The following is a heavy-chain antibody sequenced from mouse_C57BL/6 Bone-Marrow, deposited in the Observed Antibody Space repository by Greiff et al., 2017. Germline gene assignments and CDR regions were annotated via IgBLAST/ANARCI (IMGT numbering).Heavy chain of an antibody. V-gene: IGHV14-4*01. J-gene: IGHJ2*01. CDR3: TTITTVVAYYFDC. CDR2: IDPENGDT. D-gene: IGHD1-1*01. CDR1: GFNIKDDY. Sequence: VQLQQSGAELVRPGASVTLSCTASGFNIKDDYMHWVKQRPEQGLEWIGWIDPENGDTEYASKFQGKAIITADKSSNTAYLQLSSLTSEDTAVYYCTTITTVVAYYFDCWGQGTTLTVSS.